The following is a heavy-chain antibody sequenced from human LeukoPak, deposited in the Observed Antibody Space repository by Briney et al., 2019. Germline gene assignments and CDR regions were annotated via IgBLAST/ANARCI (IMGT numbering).Heavy chain of an antibody. CDR3: AKTLYSGSYHYYYYCLDA. CDR2: ISVGGAYT. Sequence: GGSLRLSCAASGFTFSNFAVNWVRQAPGKGLEWVSGISVGGAYTYYADSVKGRFTISRDNSKNTLYLPMNSLKAEDTAGNYCAKTLYSGSYHYYYYCLDAWGKGTTVTGSS. J-gene: IGHJ6*03. CDR1: GFTFSNFA. D-gene: IGHD1-26*01. V-gene: IGHV3-23*01.